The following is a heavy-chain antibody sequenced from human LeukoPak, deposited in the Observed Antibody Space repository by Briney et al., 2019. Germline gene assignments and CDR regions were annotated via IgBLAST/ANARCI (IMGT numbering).Heavy chain of an antibody. CDR3: ARAFGDYGPAMNYYYYMDV. CDR1: GYTFTSYD. Sequence: GASVKVSCKASGYTFTSYDINWVRQATGQGLEWMGWMNPNSGNTGYAQKLQGRVTMTRNTSISTAYMELSSLRSEDTAVYYCARAFGDYGPAMNYYYYMDVWGKGTTVTVSS. V-gene: IGHV1-8*01. D-gene: IGHD4-17*01. J-gene: IGHJ6*03. CDR2: MNPNSGNT.